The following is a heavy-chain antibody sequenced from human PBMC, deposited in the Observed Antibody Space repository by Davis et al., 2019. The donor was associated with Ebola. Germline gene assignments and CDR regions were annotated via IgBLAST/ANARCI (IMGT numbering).Heavy chain of an antibody. D-gene: IGHD2-2*01. Sequence: GGSLRLSCAASGFTVSNAWMGWVRQAPGKGLEWIGRIKSRTDGGTRDYAAPVKGRFTISKDDSKNTLYLQMNSLKTEDTGVYYCTADVVPAATRGVYYYYYYMDVWAKGTTVTVSS. J-gene: IGHJ6*03. CDR2: IKSRTDGGTR. V-gene: IGHV3-15*01. CDR3: TADVVPAATRGVYYYYYYMDV. CDR1: GFTVSNAW.